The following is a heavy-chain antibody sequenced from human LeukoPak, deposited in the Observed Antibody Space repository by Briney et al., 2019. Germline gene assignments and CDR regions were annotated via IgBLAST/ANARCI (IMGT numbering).Heavy chain of an antibody. J-gene: IGHJ6*03. CDR2: INSDGSST. CDR3: ARDGHGDFWRARRTYYMDV. V-gene: IGHV3-74*01. Sequence: PGGSLRLSCAASGFTFSSYWMHWVRQAPGKGLVWVSRINSDGSSTSYADSVKGRFTISRDNAKNTLYLQMNSLRAEDTAVYYCARDGHGDFWRARRTYYMDVWGKGTTVTVSS. CDR1: GFTFSSYW. D-gene: IGHD3-3*01.